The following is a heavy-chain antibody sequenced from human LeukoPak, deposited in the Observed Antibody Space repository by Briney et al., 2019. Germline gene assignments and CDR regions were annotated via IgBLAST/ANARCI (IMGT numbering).Heavy chain of an antibody. D-gene: IGHD2-2*01. CDR3: ARGRYSSRSGGYYFDI. V-gene: IGHV3-74*01. CDR2: INSDGSSS. J-gene: IGHJ4*02. CDR1: GITFSSYW. Sequence: GGSLRLSCAASGITFSSYWMHWVRQAPGKGLVWVSRINSDGSSSSYADSVKGRFTISRDNAKNTLYLQMNSLRAEDTAVYYCARGRYSSRSGGYYFDIWGQGTLVTVSS.